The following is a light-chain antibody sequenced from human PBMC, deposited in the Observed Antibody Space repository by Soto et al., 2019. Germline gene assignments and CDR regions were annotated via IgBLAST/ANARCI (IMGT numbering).Light chain of an antibody. CDR2: AAS. V-gene: IGKV1-39*01. J-gene: IGKJ5*01. CDR3: QQSYITPIT. CDR1: QSVSSY. Sequence: EILMTKSPATLSVSSCERVTLSCRASQSVSSYLHWYQQKPGKAPKILIYAASTLQSGVPSRISGSGSGTDFTLTIVSLQTEDFVTYYCQQSYITPITFGQGTRLDIK.